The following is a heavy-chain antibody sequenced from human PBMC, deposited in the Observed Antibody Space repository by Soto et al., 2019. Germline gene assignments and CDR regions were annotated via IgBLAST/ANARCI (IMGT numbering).Heavy chain of an antibody. V-gene: IGHV1-2*02. CDR3: ARGIVVGRAFGP. CDR1: GYTFTGYY. CDR2: NNPNSGGT. J-gene: IGHJ5*02. Sequence: QVQLVQSGAEVKKPGASVKVSCKASGYTFTGYYMHLVRQAPGQGIEWMGWNNPNSGGTNYAKKFQGRVTMTRDTSISTAYMELSRLRSDDTAVYYCARGIVVGRAFGPWGQGTLVTVSS. D-gene: IGHD2-2*01.